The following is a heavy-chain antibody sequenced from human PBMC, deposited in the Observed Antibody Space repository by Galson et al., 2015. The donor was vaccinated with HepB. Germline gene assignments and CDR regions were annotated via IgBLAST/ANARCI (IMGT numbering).Heavy chain of an antibody. J-gene: IGHJ4*02. CDR2: ISYDGSNK. CDR3: AIAPPIMSSGWYVGDY. V-gene: IGHV3-30*03. D-gene: IGHD6-19*01. CDR1: GFTFSSYG. Sequence: SLRLSCAASGFTFSSYGMRWVRQAPGKGLEWVAVISYDGSNKYYADSVKGRFTISRDNSKNTLYLQMNSLRAEDTAVYYCAIAPPIMSSGWYVGDYWGQGTLVTVSS.